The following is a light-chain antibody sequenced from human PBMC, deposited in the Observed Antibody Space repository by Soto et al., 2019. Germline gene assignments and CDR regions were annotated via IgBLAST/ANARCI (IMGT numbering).Light chain of an antibody. CDR3: QLRSNLLT. CDR2: DAS. CDR1: QSVSSY. J-gene: IGKJ4*01. V-gene: IGKV3-11*01. Sequence: EIVLTQSPATLSLSPGERATLSCRASQSVSSYLAWYQQKPGQAPRLLIYDASNRATCIPARFSGSGSGTDFTLTISSLEPEDFAVYYCQLRSNLLTFGGGTKVEIK.